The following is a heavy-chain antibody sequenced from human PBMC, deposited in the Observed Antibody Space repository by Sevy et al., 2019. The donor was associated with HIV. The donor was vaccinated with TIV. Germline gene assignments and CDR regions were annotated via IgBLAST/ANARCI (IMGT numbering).Heavy chain of an antibody. CDR2: VRSKGDGGTT. Sequence: GGSLRLSCAASGFTFSDAWLSWVRQAPGKGLEWVGRVRSKGDGGTTHYAAPVKGRLTIARDDSKNVLYVQMNSLKIEDTGVYYCTTEGADWGQGTRVTVSS. J-gene: IGHJ4*02. CDR1: GFTFSDAW. CDR3: TTEGAD. V-gene: IGHV3-15*01.